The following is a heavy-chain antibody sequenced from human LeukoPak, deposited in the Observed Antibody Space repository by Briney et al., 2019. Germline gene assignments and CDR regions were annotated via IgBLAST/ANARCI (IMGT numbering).Heavy chain of an antibody. J-gene: IGHJ4*02. CDR3: ARASRGSPDY. D-gene: IGHD3-10*01. CDR1: GGSISIGGYY. CDR2: IYHSGST. Sequence: PSETLSLTCTVSGGSISIGGYYCRWIRQPPGKGLEWIGYIYHSGSTYYNPSLKSRVTISVDRSKNQFSLKLSSVTAADTAVYYCARASRGSPDYWGQGTLVTVSS. V-gene: IGHV4-30-2*01.